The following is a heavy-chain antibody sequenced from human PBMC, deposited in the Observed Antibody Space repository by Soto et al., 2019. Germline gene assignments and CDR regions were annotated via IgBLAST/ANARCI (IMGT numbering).Heavy chain of an antibody. CDR3: AKSPVTHYYYYCMDV. D-gene: IGHD4-17*01. CDR2: ISGSGGST. CDR1: GFTFSSYA. J-gene: IGHJ6*02. V-gene: IGHV3-23*01. Sequence: EVQLLESGGGLVQPGGSLRLSCAASGFTFSSYAMSWVRQAPGKGLEWVSAISGSGGSTYYADSVKGRFTISRDNSKNTLYLQMNSLRVEYTAVYYCAKSPVTHYYYYCMDVWGQGTTVTVSS.